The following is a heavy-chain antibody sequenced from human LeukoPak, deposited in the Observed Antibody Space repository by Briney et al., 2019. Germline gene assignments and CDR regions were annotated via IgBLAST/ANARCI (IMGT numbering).Heavy chain of an antibody. CDR2: IYISGGT. CDR3: AREPNFGVDVYNWFDP. J-gene: IGHJ5*02. CDR1: GDSISSYY. Sequence: SETLSLTCNVSGDSISSYYWSWIRQPAGKGLEWIGRIYISGGTNYNPSLKSRVTMSVDTSKNQFSLKLSSVTAADTAVYYCAREPNFGVDVYNWFDPWGQGTLVTVSS. D-gene: IGHD3-3*01. V-gene: IGHV4-4*07.